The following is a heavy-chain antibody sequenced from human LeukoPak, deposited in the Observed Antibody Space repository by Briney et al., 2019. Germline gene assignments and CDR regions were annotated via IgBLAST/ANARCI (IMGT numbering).Heavy chain of an antibody. CDR1: GYTFTTYY. CDR2: INPYTDGT. Sequence: ASVKVSCKASGYTFTTYYIHWVRQAPAQGLEWMGWINPYTDGTNYAHKFQGRVTMTSDSSISTAYMELSRLRSDDTAVYYCANEEGPGYWGQGTLVTVSS. CDR3: ANEEGPGY. V-gene: IGHV1-2*02. J-gene: IGHJ4*02.